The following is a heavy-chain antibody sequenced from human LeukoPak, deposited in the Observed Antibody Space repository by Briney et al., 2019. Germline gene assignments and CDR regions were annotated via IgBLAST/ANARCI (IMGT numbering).Heavy chain of an antibody. Sequence: SGGSLRLSCAASGFTFDDIAMHWVRQAPGKGLEWVSLISGDGGSTYYADSVKGRFTISRDNSKNSLYLQMNSIRSEVTALYYCAKDRVTLYSSGWYDYWGQGTLVTVSS. CDR1: GFTFDDIA. D-gene: IGHD6-19*01. V-gene: IGHV3-43*02. J-gene: IGHJ4*02. CDR2: ISGDGGST. CDR3: AKDRVTLYSSGWYDY.